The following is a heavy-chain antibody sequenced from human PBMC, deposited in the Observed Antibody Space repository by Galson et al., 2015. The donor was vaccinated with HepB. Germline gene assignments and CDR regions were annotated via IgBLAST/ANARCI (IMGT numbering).Heavy chain of an antibody. CDR1: GYTFTSYG. Sequence: SVKVSCKASGYTFTSYGISWVRQAPGQGLEGMGWINPYNGNTNYAQKLQGRVTMTTDTSTSTAYMELRSLRSDDTAVYYCARARGIAVAGRGYYYYGMDVWGQGTTVTVSS. D-gene: IGHD6-19*01. CDR3: ARARGIAVAGRGYYYYGMDV. J-gene: IGHJ6*02. CDR2: INPYNGNT. V-gene: IGHV1-18*04.